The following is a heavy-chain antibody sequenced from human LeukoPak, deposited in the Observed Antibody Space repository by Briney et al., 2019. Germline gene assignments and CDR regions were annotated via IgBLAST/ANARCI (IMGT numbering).Heavy chain of an antibody. J-gene: IGHJ4*02. CDR2: INPSGGST. Sequence: ASVKVSCKASGYTFTSYYMHWVRQAPGQGLEWMGIINPSGGSTSYAQKSQGRVTMTRDMSTSTVYMELSSLRSEDTAVYYCARGGIAVAGDYWGQGTLVTVSS. CDR1: GYTFTSYY. V-gene: IGHV1-46*01. D-gene: IGHD6-19*01. CDR3: ARGGIAVAGDY.